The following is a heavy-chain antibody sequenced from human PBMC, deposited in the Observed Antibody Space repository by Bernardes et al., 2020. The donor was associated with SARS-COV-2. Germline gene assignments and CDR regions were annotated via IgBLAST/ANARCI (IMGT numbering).Heavy chain of an antibody. CDR3: AREIVVVNSFFDH. J-gene: IGHJ4*02. CDR1: GFTLSPYG. Sequence: GYPSLSCPAAGFTLSPYGRHWVRPVPGKGLEWLAVIWNDGSDKRHADYVKGRFTISRDNSKNTLYLQMNSLREEDTAVYYCAREIVVVNSFFDHWGQGTLVTVFS. D-gene: IGHD3-22*01. CDR2: IWNDGSDK. V-gene: IGHV3-33*08.